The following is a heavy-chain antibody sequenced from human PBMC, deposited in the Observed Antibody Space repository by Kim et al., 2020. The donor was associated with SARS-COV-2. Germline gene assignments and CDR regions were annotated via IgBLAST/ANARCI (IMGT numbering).Heavy chain of an antibody. CDR2: ISSSSSYI. CDR1: GFTFIDYS. Sequence: GGSLRLSCEASGFTFIDYSMNWVRQAPGKGLEWVASISSSSSYIYYSDSVKGRFTISRDNAKNSLSLQMNSLRVEDTAVYYCARVDLGIVVVTASRGRAFDIWGRGTMVTVSS. D-gene: IGHD2-21*02. J-gene: IGHJ3*02. V-gene: IGHV3-21*01. CDR3: ARVDLGIVVVTASRGRAFDI.